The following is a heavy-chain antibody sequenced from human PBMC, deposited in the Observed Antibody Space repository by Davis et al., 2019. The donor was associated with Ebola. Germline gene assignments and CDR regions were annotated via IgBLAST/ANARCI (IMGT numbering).Heavy chain of an antibody. CDR2: INPNAGTT. J-gene: IGHJ4*02. D-gene: IGHD3-10*01. Sequence: AASVKVSCKASGFSFTDYFIHWVRQAPGQGLEWMGRINPNAGTTNYAQKFQGRVTMTRDTSIHTAYMELSRLKSDDTAVFYCATLYGSGSRFDSYFDNWGQGTLVTVSS. V-gene: IGHV1-2*06. CDR1: GFSFTDYF. CDR3: ATLYGSGSRFDSYFDN.